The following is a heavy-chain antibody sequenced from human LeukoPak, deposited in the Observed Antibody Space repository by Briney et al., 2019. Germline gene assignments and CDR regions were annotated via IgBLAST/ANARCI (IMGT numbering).Heavy chain of an antibody. CDR2: ISGRGDYI. CDR1: GFTFTTYA. CDR3: VRQGGQMGDIVVVPAATSFDY. J-gene: IGHJ4*02. D-gene: IGHD2-2*01. Sequence: GGSLRLSCAASGFTFTTYAMTWVRQAPGKGLVWGSAISGRGDYIYYADSVKGRFTFSRDNSKNTLYLQMNSLRVEDTALYYCVRQGGQMGDIVVVPAATSFDYWGQGTLVTVSS. V-gene: IGHV3-23*01.